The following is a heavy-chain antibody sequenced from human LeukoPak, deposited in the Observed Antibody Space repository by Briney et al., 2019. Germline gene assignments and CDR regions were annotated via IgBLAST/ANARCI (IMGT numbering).Heavy chain of an antibody. V-gene: IGHV4-61*02. D-gene: IGHD3-3*01. CDR3: ARDMTIRIFGVVTPGAFDI. CDR2: VHTSGNP. J-gene: IGHJ3*02. Sequence: SETLSLTCSVSGASISSGSDYWSWIRQPAGKALEWIGRVHTSGNPNYNPSLKSRVTISVDTSKNQFSLKLSSVTAADTAVYYCARDMTIRIFGVVTPGAFDIWGQGTMVTVSS. CDR1: GASISSGSDY.